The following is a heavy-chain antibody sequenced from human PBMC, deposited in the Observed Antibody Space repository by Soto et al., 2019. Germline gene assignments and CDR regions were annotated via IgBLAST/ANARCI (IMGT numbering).Heavy chain of an antibody. CDR3: ARRYGSAIDY. CDR2: IYYSGST. J-gene: IGHJ4*02. V-gene: IGHV4-59*08. D-gene: IGHD1-26*01. CDR1: GGTISSWY. Sequence: QVQLQESGPGLVKPSETLSLTCTVSGGTISSWYWSWIRQPPGKGLEWIGYIYYSGSTNCNPSLKSRLTISVDTSKNQFSLKLSSVTAADTAVYYCARRYGSAIDYWGQGTLVTVSS.